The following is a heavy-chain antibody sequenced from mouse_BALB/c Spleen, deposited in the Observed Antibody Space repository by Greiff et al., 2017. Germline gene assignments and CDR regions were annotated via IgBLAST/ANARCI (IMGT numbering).Heavy chain of an antibody. Sequence: QVQLQQSGPELVKPGASVKMSCKASGYTFTSYYIPWVKQRPGQGLEWIGWIYPGDGSTKYNEKFTGKTTLTADKSSSTAYMLLSSLTSEDSAIYFCARGGITGFAYWGQGTLVTVSA. V-gene: IGHV1S56*01. CDR1: GYTFTSYY. J-gene: IGHJ3*01. CDR3: ARGGITGFAY. D-gene: IGHD2-4*01. CDR2: IYPGDGST.